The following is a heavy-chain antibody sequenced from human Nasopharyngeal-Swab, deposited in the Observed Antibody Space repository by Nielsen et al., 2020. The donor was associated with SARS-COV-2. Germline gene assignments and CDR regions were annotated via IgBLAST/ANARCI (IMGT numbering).Heavy chain of an antibody. Sequence: LSLTCAASGFTVSSNYMSWVRQAPGKGLEWVSVIYSGGSTYYADSVKGRFTISRDNSKNTLYLQMNSLRAEDTAVYYCTSYLPADYWGQGTLVTVSS. V-gene: IGHV3-53*01. J-gene: IGHJ4*02. CDR1: GFTVSSNY. CDR2: IYSGGST. D-gene: IGHD2-2*01. CDR3: TSYLPADY.